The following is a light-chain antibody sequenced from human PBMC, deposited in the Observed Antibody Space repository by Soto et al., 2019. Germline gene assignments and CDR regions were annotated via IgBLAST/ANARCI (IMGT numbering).Light chain of an antibody. CDR2: EAS. J-gene: IGKJ1*01. CDR3: QQYRT. V-gene: IGKV3-20*01. Sequence: EIELTQSPGTLSLSPGERSTLSCRASQSVSSSSLAWYQQNPGQAPRLLIYEASSRATGIPDRFSGSGSGTDLTLTISRLEPEDFAVYYCQQYRTFGQGTTGDNK. CDR1: QSVSSSS.